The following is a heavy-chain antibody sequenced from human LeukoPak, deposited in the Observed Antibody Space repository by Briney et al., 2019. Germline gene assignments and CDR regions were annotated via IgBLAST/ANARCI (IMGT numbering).Heavy chain of an antibody. V-gene: IGHV4-4*07. D-gene: IGHD5-24*01. CDR1: GGSISSYY. CDR3: ARGRGDGYNSYFDY. CDR2: IYTSGST. J-gene: IGHJ4*02. Sequence: SETLSLTCTVSGGSISSYYWSWIRQPAGKGLEWIGRIYTSGSTNYNPSLKGRVTMSVDTSKNQFSLKLSSVTAADTAVYYCARGRGDGYNSYFDYWGQGTLVTVSS.